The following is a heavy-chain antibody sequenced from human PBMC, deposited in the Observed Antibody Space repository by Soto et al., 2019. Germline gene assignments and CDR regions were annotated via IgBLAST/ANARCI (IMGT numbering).Heavy chain of an antibody. CDR3: ARAITAGFSSGYDF. J-gene: IGHJ4*02. Sequence: LRLSCAASGFTFSNFAMHWVRQAPGKGLEWVAVISYDGNTEYLADSVKGRFTISRDNSKNTLYLQMNSLGVEDTAEYYCARAITAGFSSGYDFWGQGSLVTVSS. CDR2: ISYDGNTE. V-gene: IGHV3-30-3*01. CDR1: GFTFSNFA. D-gene: IGHD6-25*01.